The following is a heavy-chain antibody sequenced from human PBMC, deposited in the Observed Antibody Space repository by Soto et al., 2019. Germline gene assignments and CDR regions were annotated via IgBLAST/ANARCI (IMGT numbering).Heavy chain of an antibody. V-gene: IGHV1-69*01. Sequence: QVQLVQSGAEVKKPGSSVKVSCKASGGTFSSYAISWVRQAPGQGLEWMGGIIPIFGTANYAQKFQGRVTITADESTSTAYMELISLSSEDTAVYYCARDLSNYDLLTGYYPHWFDPWGQGTLVPVSS. J-gene: IGHJ5*02. CDR3: ARDLSNYDLLTGYYPHWFDP. CDR2: IIPIFGTA. CDR1: GGTFSSYA. D-gene: IGHD3-9*01.